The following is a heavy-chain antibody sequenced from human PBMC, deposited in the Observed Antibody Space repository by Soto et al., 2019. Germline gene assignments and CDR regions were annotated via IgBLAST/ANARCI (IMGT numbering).Heavy chain of an antibody. J-gene: IGHJ4*02. CDR2: IRSSGGHT. V-gene: IGHV3-23*01. CDR1: GFTFSNSA. CDR3: AKVQEFCGFNCYIVDS. Sequence: GGSLRLCCVASGFTFSNSAMSWVRHVPGKGLEWAAGIRSSGGHTNYADSVKGRFTISRDNSKDTLYLQMNSLRAEDTALYYCAKVQEFCGFNCYIVDSWGQGVLVTV. D-gene: IGHD2-21*02.